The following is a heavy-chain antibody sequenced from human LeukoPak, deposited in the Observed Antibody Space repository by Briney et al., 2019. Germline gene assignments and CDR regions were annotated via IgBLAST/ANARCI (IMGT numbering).Heavy chain of an antibody. CDR3: ARGRITMIRGAPLWFDP. D-gene: IGHD3-10*01. J-gene: IGHJ5*02. CDR1: GFTFSTYW. CDR2: IYYSGST. Sequence: GSLRLSCAASGFTFSTYWMHWVRQAPGKGLEWIGSIYYSGSTYYNPSLKSRVTISVDTSKNQFSLKLSSVTAADTAVYYCARGRITMIRGAPLWFDPWGQGTLVTVSS. V-gene: IGHV4-39*07.